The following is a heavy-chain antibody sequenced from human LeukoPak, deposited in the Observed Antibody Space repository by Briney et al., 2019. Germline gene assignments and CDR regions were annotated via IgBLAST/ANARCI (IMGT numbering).Heavy chain of an antibody. Sequence: ASVKVSCKASGYTFTSYGISWVRQAPGQGLEWMGWISAYNGNTNYAQKLQGRVTMTTDTSTSTAYMELRSLRSEDTAVYYCARGPMVRGVIMGAHYYYMDVWGKGTTVTVSS. D-gene: IGHD3-10*01. V-gene: IGHV1-18*01. CDR1: GYTFTSYG. CDR2: ISAYNGNT. J-gene: IGHJ6*03. CDR3: ARGPMVRGVIMGAHYYYMDV.